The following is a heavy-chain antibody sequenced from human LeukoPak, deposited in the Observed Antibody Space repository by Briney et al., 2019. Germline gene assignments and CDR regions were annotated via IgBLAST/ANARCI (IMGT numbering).Heavy chain of an antibody. D-gene: IGHD1-26*01. V-gene: IGHV3-21*01. Sequence: GGSLRLSCAASGFTFSSYSMNWVRQAPGKGLEWVSSISSSSSYIYYADSVKGRFTISRDNAKNSLYLQMNSLRAEDTAVYYCARGTRRYSGSSTGGDYWGQGTLVTVSS. CDR1: GFTFSSYS. CDR2: ISSSSSYI. J-gene: IGHJ4*02. CDR3: ARGTRRYSGSSTGGDY.